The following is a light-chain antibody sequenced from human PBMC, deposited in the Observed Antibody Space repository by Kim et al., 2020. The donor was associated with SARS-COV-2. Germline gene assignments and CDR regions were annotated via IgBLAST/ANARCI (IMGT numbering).Light chain of an antibody. Sequence: ASVKLTCTLSSGNSSYAIAWHQQQPEKGPRYLMKLNSDGSHSKGDGIPDRFSGSSSGAGRYLTISSLQSEDEADYYCQTWGTGIRVFGGGTQLTVL. V-gene: IGLV4-69*01. CDR3: QTWGTGIRV. J-gene: IGLJ2*01. CDR1: SGNSSYA. CDR2: LNSDGSH.